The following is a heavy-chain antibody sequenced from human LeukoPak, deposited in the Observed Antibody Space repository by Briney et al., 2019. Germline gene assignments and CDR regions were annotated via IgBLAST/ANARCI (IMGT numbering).Heavy chain of an antibody. D-gene: IGHD3-16*01. CDR2: VNSDGSGT. V-gene: IGHV3-74*01. CDR3: VCLGLGGLSLD. J-gene: IGHJ4*02. CDR1: GFTFSRYS. Sequence: GGSLRLSCAASGFTFSRYSMHWVRHAPGKGLVWVSHVNSDGSGTDYADSVKGRFTISRDNAKNTLYLQMNSLRVEDTAVYYCVCLGLGGLSLDWGQGTLVTVSS.